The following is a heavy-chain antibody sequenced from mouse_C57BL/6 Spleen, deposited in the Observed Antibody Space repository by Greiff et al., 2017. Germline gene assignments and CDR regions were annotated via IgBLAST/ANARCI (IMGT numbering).Heavy chain of an antibody. J-gene: IGHJ3*01. CDR1: GFYIKDYY. D-gene: IGHD1-1*01. CDR2: IDPEDGDP. CDR3: TTVVLRSAY. V-gene: IGHV14-1*01. Sequence: VQLQQSGAELVRPGASVTLSCTASGFYIKDYYMHWVKQRPEQGLEWIGRIDPEDGDPEYAPSVQGKATMTADTSSNTAYLQLSSLTSEDTAVYYCTTVVLRSAYWGQGTLVTVSA.